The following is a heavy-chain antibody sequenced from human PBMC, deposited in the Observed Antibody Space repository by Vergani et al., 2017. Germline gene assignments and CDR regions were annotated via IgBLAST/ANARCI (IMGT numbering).Heavy chain of an antibody. V-gene: IGHV1-18*04. CDR2: ISAYNGNT. Sequence: QVQLVQSGAEVKKPGASVKVSCKASGYTFTGYYMHWVRQAPGQGLEWMGWISAYNGNTNYAQKLQGRVTMTTDTSTSTAYMELRSLRSDDTAVYYCARDALLIDYSNWFDPWGQGTLVTVSS. CDR3: ARDALLIDYSNWFDP. J-gene: IGHJ5*02. CDR1: GYTFTGYY. D-gene: IGHD4-11*01.